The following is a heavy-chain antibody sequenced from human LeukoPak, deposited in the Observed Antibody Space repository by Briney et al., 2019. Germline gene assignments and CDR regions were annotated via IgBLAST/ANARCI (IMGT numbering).Heavy chain of an antibody. CDR3: ARDGPAAGLYFDY. Sequence: GSLRLSCVASGFTFSSYWMSWVRQAPGKGLEWVANIKQDGREKYYVDSVKGRFTISRDNAENSLYLQMNSLRVEDTAVYYCARDGPAAGLYFDYWGQGILVTVSS. CDR2: IKQDGREK. V-gene: IGHV3-7*03. J-gene: IGHJ4*02. D-gene: IGHD6-13*01. CDR1: GFTFSSYW.